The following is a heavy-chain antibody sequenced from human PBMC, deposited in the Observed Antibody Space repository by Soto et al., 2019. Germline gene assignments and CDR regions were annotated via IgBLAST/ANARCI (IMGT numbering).Heavy chain of an antibody. Sequence: ASVKVSCKASGYTFTSYDINWVRQATGQGLEWMGWMNPNSGNTGYAQKFQGRVTMTRNTSISTAYMELSSLRSEDTAVYYCAVGSSGYSYGYYYYYGMDVWGQGTTVTVSS. CDR1: GYTFTSYD. J-gene: IGHJ6*02. CDR3: AVGSSGYSYGYYYYYGMDV. CDR2: MNPNSGNT. D-gene: IGHD5-18*01. V-gene: IGHV1-8*01.